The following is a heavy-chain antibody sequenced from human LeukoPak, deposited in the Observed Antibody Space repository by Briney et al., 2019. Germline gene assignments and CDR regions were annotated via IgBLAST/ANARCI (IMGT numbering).Heavy chain of an antibody. D-gene: IGHD3-10*01. CDR3: ARDRGRATWFDP. CDR2: IYCSGST. J-gene: IGHJ5*02. V-gene: IGHV4-59*01. CDR1: GGSITSYY. Sequence: SETLSLTCTVSGGSITSYYWHWIRQPPGKGLEWIGYIYCSGSTNYNPSLKSRVTISVDTSRNQFSLKLHSVTAADTAVYYCARDRGRATWFDPWGQGTAVTVSS.